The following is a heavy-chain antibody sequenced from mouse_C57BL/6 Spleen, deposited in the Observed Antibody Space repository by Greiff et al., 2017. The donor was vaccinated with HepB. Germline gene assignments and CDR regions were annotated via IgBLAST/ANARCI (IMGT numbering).Heavy chain of an antibody. J-gene: IGHJ3*01. Sequence: EVMLVESGGGLVKPGGSLKLSCAASGFTFSSYTMSWVRQTPEKRLEWVATISGGGGNTYYPDSVKGRFTISRDNAKTTLYLQMSSLRSEDTALYYCARPITTVVPSFAYWGQGTLVTVSA. CDR1: GFTFSSYT. V-gene: IGHV5-9*01. CDR3: ARPITTVVPSFAY. CDR2: ISGGGGNT. D-gene: IGHD1-1*01.